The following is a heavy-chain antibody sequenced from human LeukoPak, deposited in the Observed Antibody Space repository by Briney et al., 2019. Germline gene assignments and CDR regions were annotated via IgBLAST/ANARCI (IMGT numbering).Heavy chain of an antibody. Sequence: PSETLSLTCTVSGGSFSSCDYHWSWIPRPPGKGLEWIAYMYYSGSTYYNPSLKSRATMSADTSKNQLSLKLSSVTAADTAVYYCARPYYYDSRIDPWGQGILVTVSS. CDR1: GGSFSSCDYH. D-gene: IGHD3-22*01. CDR3: ARPYYYDSRIDP. CDR2: MYYSGST. V-gene: IGHV4-30-4*01. J-gene: IGHJ5*02.